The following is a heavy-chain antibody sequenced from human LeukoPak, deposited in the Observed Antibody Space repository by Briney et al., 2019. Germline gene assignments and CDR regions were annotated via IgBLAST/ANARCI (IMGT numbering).Heavy chain of an antibody. CDR3: ARVPYYDILTGYSPEWFDP. CDR1: GGTFSSYA. J-gene: IGHJ5*02. CDR2: IIPIFGTA. V-gene: IGHV1-69*06. D-gene: IGHD3-9*01. Sequence: GASVKVSCNASGGTFSSYAISWVRQAPGQGLEWMGGIIPIFGTANYAQKFQGRVTITADKSTSTAYMELSSLRSEDTAVYYCARVPYYDILTGYSPEWFDPWGQGTLVTVSS.